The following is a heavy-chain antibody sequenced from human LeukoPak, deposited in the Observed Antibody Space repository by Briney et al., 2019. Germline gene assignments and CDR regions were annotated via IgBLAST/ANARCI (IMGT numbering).Heavy chain of an antibody. Sequence: GGSLRLSCAASGFTFRNFWMTWVRQTPGKGLEWVANIKQDGSENHYVDSVKGRFTISRDNAKNSLYLQMNSLRAEDTAVYYCGGPNPLLERPSAMDVWGQGTTVIVSS. D-gene: IGHD6-25*01. J-gene: IGHJ6*02. CDR3: GGPNPLLERPSAMDV. CDR1: GFTFRNFW. CDR2: IKQDGSEN. V-gene: IGHV3-7*03.